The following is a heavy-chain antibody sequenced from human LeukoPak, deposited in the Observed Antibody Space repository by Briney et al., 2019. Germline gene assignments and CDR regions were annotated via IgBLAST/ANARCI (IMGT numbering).Heavy chain of an antibody. Sequence: PGGSLRLSCAASGFTFSSYEMNWVRQAPGKGLEWVANIKQDGSEKKYLDSVKGRFTISRDNAKNSMYLQMNSLRAEDTAVYYCARDEIYYDILTGYRHFDYWGQGTLVTVSS. CDR1: GFTFSSYE. J-gene: IGHJ4*02. V-gene: IGHV3-7*01. D-gene: IGHD3-9*01. CDR2: IKQDGSEK. CDR3: ARDEIYYDILTGYRHFDY.